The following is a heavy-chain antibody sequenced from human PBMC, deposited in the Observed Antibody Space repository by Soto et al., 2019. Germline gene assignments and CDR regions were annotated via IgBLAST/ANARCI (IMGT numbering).Heavy chain of an antibody. Sequence: SVTLSLTCTVSGGSVSSGSYYGSWIRQPPGKGPEWMGYIYYSGSTNYNPSLKSRVTISVDASKNQFSLKRSSVTAADTAVYYCAFLEFGGYSGCDWVYGMDVWVQGSTVTVSS. CDR2: IYYSGST. CDR3: AFLEFGGYSGCDWVYGMDV. CDR1: GGSVSSGSYY. D-gene: IGHD5-12*01. V-gene: IGHV4-61*01. J-gene: IGHJ6*02.